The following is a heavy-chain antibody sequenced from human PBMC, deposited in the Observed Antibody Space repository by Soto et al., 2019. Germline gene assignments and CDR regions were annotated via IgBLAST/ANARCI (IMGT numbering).Heavy chain of an antibody. CDR2: IYYSGST. D-gene: IGHD3-16*02. Sequence: SETLSLTCTVSGGSISSSSYYWGWIRQPPGKGLEWIGSIYYSGSTYYNPSLKSRVTISVDTSKNQFSLKLSSVTAADTAVYYCARQAFIMITFGGVIAPFDPWGQGTLVTVSS. J-gene: IGHJ5*02. V-gene: IGHV4-39*01. CDR3: ARQAFIMITFGGVIAPFDP. CDR1: GGSISSSSYY.